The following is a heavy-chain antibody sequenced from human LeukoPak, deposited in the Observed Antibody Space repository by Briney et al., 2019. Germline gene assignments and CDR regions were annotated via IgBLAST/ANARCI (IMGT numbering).Heavy chain of an antibody. V-gene: IGHV3-30-3*01. CDR2: ISYDGYDK. D-gene: IGHD1-14*01. Sequence: PGRSLRLSCAASGFTFNDYAMYWVRQAPGKGLEWVTLISYDGYDKSYADSVRGRFTISRDNSRNTLYLQMDSLRSEDTAVYYCARDRYLGMDVWGQGTTVTVSS. CDR1: GFTFNDYA. J-gene: IGHJ6*02. CDR3: ARDRYLGMDV.